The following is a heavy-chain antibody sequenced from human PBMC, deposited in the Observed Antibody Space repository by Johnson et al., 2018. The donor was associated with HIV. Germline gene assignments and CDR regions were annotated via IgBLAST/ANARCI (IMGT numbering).Heavy chain of an antibody. V-gene: IGHV3-30*14. CDR1: GFTFSSYP. CDR2: ISYDGNNK. Sequence: VQLVESGGGLVQPGRSLRLSCVVSGFTFSSYPMHWVRQAPGKGLEWVAIISYDGNNKYYADSVKGRFTISRDNSKNTLYLQMNSLRAEDTAVYYCARGGVIHDAFDIWGQGTMVTLSS. J-gene: IGHJ3*02. CDR3: ARGGVIHDAFDI. D-gene: IGHD3-3*01.